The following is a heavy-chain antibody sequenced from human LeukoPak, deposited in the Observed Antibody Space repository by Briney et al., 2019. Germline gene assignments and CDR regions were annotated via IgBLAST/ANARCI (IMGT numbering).Heavy chain of an antibody. V-gene: IGHV1-69*06. CDR1: GGTFSSYA. CDR2: IIPIFGTA. J-gene: IGHJ3*02. Sequence: SVKVSCKASGGTFSSYAISWVRQAPGQGLEWMGGIIPIFGTANYAQKFQGRVTITADKSTSTAYMELSSLRSEDTAVYYCARATGQLVLNDAFDIWGQGTMVTVSS. D-gene: IGHD6-6*01. CDR3: ARATGQLVLNDAFDI.